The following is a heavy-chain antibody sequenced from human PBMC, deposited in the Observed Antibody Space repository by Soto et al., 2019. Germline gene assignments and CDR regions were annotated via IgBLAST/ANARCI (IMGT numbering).Heavy chain of an antibody. V-gene: IGHV3-7*01. CDR2: IHRDEIEK. CDR3: AGGRALDV. Sequence: GGSLRLSCAASTFPFSTYWMTWVRQAPGKGLEWVANIHRDEIEKYYMDSVKGRFTISRDNAKNSLYLQMTSLRAEDRAVYYCAGGRALDVWGQGTLVTVSS. J-gene: IGHJ4*02. D-gene: IGHD3-3*01. CDR1: TFPFSTYW.